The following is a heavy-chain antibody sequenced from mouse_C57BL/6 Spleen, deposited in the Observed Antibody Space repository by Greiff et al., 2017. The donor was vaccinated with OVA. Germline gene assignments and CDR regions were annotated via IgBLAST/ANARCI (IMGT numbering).Heavy chain of an antibody. CDR2: IHPNSGST. V-gene: IGHV1-64*01. J-gene: IGHJ2*01. Sequence: QVQLQQPGAELVKPGASVKLSCKASGYTFTSYWMHWVKQRPGHGLEWIGMIHPNSGSTNYNEKFKSKATLTVDKSSSTAYMQLSSLTSEDSAVYYCARGLLRVYFDYWGQGTTLTVSS. D-gene: IGHD1-1*01. CDR1: GYTFTSYW. CDR3: ARGLLRVYFDY.